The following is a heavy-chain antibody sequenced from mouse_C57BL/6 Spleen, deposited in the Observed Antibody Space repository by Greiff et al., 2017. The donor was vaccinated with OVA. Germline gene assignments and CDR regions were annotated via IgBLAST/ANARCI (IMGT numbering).Heavy chain of an antibody. CDR1: GYNFTSSW. V-gene: IGHV1-72*01. D-gene: IGHD1-1*01. CDR3: AAPITTDWYFDV. CDR2: IDPNSGGT. J-gene: IGHJ1*03. Sequence: QVQLQQPGAELVKPGASVKLSCKASGYNFTSSWMHWVTQRPCRGLEWNGRIDPNSGGTKYNEKFKSKATLTVDKPSSTAYMQLSSLTSEDSAVYYCAAPITTDWYFDVWGTGTTVTVSS.